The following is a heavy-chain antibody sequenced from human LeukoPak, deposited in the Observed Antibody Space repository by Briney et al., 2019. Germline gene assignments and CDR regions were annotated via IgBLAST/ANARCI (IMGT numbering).Heavy chain of an antibody. CDR1: GGSISSYY. Sequence: SETLSLTCTVSGGSISSYYWSWIRRPPGKGLVWIGYIYYSGSTNYNPSLKSRVTISVDTSKNQFSLKLSSVTAADTAVYYCARLGITIFGVAVEAFDIWGQGTMVTVSS. CDR3: ARLGITIFGVAVEAFDI. V-gene: IGHV4-59*01. CDR2: IYYSGST. D-gene: IGHD3-3*01. J-gene: IGHJ3*02.